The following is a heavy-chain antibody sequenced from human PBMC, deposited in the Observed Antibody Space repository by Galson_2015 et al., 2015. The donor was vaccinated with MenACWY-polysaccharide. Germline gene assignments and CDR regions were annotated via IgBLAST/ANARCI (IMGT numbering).Heavy chain of an antibody. CDR3: VRGGAAASPLFAS. J-gene: IGHJ5*01. Sequence: CAISGDSVSSNTAAWNWIRQSPSRGLEWLGRTYYRSNWSSDYALSVRGRITINADTSKNQFSLQLNSVTPEDTAVYYCVRGGAAASPLFASCGQATLVTVSS. CDR1: GDSVSSNTAA. V-gene: IGHV6-1*01. D-gene: IGHD2-15*01. CDR2: TYYRSNWSS.